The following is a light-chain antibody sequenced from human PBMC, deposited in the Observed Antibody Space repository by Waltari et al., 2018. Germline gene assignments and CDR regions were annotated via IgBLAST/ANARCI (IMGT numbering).Light chain of an antibody. V-gene: IGLV2-11*01. CDR1: NNDVGYYDY. J-gene: IGLJ3*02. CDR3: CSYAGGFTWV. CDR2: GVS. Sequence: QSALTQPRSVSGSPRQSVTISCTGTNNDVGYYDYVSWYQPHPNEAPKLLIFGVSQRPSGVPDRFSGSKAGNTASLSISGLQAEDEADYYCCSYAGGFTWVFGGGTRLTV.